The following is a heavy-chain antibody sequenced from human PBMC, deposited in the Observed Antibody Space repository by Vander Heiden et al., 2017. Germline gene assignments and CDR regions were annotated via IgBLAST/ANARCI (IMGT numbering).Heavy chain of an antibody. CDR2: IYYGGST. J-gene: IGHJ6*02. CDR3: AREAGLGGMDV. CDR1: GGSISSYY. Sequence: QVQLQESGPGLVKPSETLSLTCTVPGGSISSYYWSWIRQPPAKGLEWIGYIYYGGSTNYNPSLKGRVTISVDTSKDQFSLKLSSVTAADTAVYYCAREAGLGGMDVWGQGTTVTVSS. V-gene: IGHV4-59*08. D-gene: IGHD5-12*01.